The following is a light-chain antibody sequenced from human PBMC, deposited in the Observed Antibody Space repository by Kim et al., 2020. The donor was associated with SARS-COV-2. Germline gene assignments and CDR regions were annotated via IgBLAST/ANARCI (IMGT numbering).Light chain of an antibody. V-gene: IGKV1-NL1*01. Sequence: AYVGSSRTVTCRASQDISKSVAWYQQKGGKAPRVLLYAASRLENGVPSRFSGSGSGTTFTLTITTLQPEDFATYYCQQYYIAPLSFGGGTKVDIK. CDR3: QQYYIAPLS. J-gene: IGKJ4*01. CDR1: QDISKS. CDR2: AAS.